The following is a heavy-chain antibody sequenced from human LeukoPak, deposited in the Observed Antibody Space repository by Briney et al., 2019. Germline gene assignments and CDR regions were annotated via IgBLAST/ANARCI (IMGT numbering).Heavy chain of an antibody. CDR3: ARDRGHYYDNSNDY. D-gene: IGHD3-22*01. CDR2: INWNGGST. CDR1: GFTFDDYG. V-gene: IGHV3-20*04. Sequence: PGGSLRLSCAASGFTFDDYGMSWVRQAPGKGLEWVSGINWNGGSTSYADSVKGRFTISRDNAKNSLYLQMNSLRAEDTALYYCARDRGHYYDNSNDYWGQGTLVTVSS. J-gene: IGHJ4*02.